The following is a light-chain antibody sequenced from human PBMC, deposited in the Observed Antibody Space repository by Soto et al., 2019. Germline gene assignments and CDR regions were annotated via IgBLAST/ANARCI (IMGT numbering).Light chain of an antibody. CDR2: LVS. Sequence: IVMTQTPLSLPVTPGEPASISCRSSQSLLNSDDGSTFLDWYLQKPGQSPQLLIYLVSYRASGVPDRFSGSGSGSDFTLKISRVEAEDVGFYYCMQRIEFPMTFGHGTRLEIK. J-gene: IGKJ5*01. V-gene: IGKV2-40*01. CDR1: QSLLNSDDGSTF. CDR3: MQRIEFPMT.